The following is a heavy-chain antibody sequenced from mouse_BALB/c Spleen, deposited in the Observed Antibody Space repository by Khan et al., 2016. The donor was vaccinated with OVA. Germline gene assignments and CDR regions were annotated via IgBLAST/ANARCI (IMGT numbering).Heavy chain of an antibody. CDR2: IYPFNDGT. J-gene: IGHJ2*01. CDR1: GYTFTSSV. D-gene: IGHD2-14*01. Sequence: VRLQQSGPELVKPGASVKMSCTASGYTFTSSVIHWVRQKSGQGLDWIGYIYPFNDGTKYNEKFEGKATLTSDTSSSTAYMELSSLTSEDSAVYYCARNYRYDVYFDSWGQGTTLTVSS. CDR3: ARNYRYDVYFDS. V-gene: IGHV1S136*01.